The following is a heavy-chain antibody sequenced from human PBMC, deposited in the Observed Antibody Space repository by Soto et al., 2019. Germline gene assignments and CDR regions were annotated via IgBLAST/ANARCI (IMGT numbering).Heavy chain of an antibody. V-gene: IGHV4-30-2*01. CDR1: GDSITSVGYS. Sequence: PSETLSLTCAVSGDSITSVGYSWSWIRQPPGKALEWIGYIYHTGTTYYTAALKSRVTISLDRSKNRISLSLNPVTAADTAVYYCAATVFGEYSHYALDVWGQGTTVTVSS. D-gene: IGHD3-3*01. J-gene: IGHJ6*02. CDR2: IYHTGTT. CDR3: AATVFGEYSHYALDV.